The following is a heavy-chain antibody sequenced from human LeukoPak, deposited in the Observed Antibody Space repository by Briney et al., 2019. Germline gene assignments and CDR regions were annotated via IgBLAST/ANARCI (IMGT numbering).Heavy chain of an antibody. D-gene: IGHD5-18*01. V-gene: IGHV4-61*01. CDR1: GGSVSGGSYY. CDR2: IYYSAST. Sequence: PSETLSLTCSVSGGSVSGGSYYWSWIRQPPGKGLEWIGYIYYSASTNYNPSLKSRVTISVDTSKNQFSLKLSSVTAADTAVYFCARGSRGYSYGWGQGTLVTVSS. J-gene: IGHJ4*02. CDR3: ARGSRGYSYG.